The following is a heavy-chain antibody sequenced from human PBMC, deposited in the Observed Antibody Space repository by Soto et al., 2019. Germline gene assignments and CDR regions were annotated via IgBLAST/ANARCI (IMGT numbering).Heavy chain of an antibody. J-gene: IGHJ4*02. CDR3: ATLDRMLRYCSGGSCPTYDY. CDR1: GYTLTELS. V-gene: IGHV1-24*01. D-gene: IGHD2-15*01. Sequence: ASVKVSCKVSGYTLTELSMHWVRQAPGKGLEWMGGFDPEDGETIYAQKFQGRVTMTEDTSTDTAYMELSSLRSEDTAVYYCATLDRMLRYCSGGSCPTYDYWGQGTLVTVSS. CDR2: FDPEDGET.